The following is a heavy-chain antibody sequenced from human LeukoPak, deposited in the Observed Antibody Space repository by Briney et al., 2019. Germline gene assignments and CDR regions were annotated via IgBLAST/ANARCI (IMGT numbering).Heavy chain of an antibody. CDR2: ISGSGTYM. CDR1: GFAFSDYY. CDR3: ARAPVGSIDY. J-gene: IGHJ4*02. Sequence: RGSLRLSRAASGFAFSDYYMTWIRQAPGKGLEWVSYISGSGTYMRYGDSVKGRFTISRDNAENSLYLQMNSLRAEDTAVYYCARAPVGSIDYWGQGTQVTDSS. V-gene: IGHV3-11*01. D-gene: IGHD1-26*01.